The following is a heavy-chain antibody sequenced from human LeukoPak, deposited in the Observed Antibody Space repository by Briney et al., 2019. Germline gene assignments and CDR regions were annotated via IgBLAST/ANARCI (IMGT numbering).Heavy chain of an antibody. CDR2: ISSSSSYI. CDR1: GFTFSSYS. J-gene: IGHJ6*03. D-gene: IGHD2-2*01. V-gene: IGHV3-21*01. CDR3: AKDAVPAASRDYYYMDV. Sequence: GGSLRLSCAASGFTFSSYSINWVRQAPGKGLKWVSSISSSSSYIYYADSVKGRFTISRDNAKNTLYLQMNSLRAEDTAVYYCAKDAVPAASRDYYYMDVWGKGTTVTISS.